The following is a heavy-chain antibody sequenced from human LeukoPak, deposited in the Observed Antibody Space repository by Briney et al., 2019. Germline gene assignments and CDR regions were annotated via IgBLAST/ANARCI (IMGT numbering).Heavy chain of an antibody. Sequence: ASVKVSCKASGGTFSSYAISWVRQAPGQGLEWMGGIIPIFGTANYAQKFQGRVTITADESTSTAYMELSSLRSEDTAVYYCARDQEWELLIGAFDIWGQGTMVTVSS. CDR1: GGTFSSYA. V-gene: IGHV1-69*13. D-gene: IGHD1-26*01. J-gene: IGHJ3*02. CDR3: ARDQEWELLIGAFDI. CDR2: IIPIFGTA.